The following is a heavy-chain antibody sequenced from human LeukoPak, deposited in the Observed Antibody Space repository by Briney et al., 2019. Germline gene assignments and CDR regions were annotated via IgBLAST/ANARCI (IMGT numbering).Heavy chain of an antibody. J-gene: IGHJ6*02. V-gene: IGHV1-2*06. CDR1: GYTFTGYY. Sequence: GASVKVSCKASGYTFTGYYMHWVRQAPGQGLEWMGRINPNSGGTNYAQKFPGRVTMTRDTSISTAYMELSRLRSDDTAVYYCAREKVRQSGMDVWGQGTTVTVSS. CDR2: INPNSGGT. CDR3: AREKVRQSGMDV. D-gene: IGHD1-1*01.